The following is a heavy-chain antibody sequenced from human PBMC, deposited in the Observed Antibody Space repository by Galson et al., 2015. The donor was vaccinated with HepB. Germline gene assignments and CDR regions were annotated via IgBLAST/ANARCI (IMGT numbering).Heavy chain of an antibody. Sequence: SLRLSCAASGFTFISYGMHWVRQAPGKGLGWVADISYDGSNKYYADSVKGRITISRDNSKKTLYLQMNSLRAEDSAVYYCAKDDYYGMDVWGRQTTLPVSS. CDR3: AKDDYYGMDV. CDR2: ISYDGSNK. CDR1: GFTFISYG. V-gene: IGHV3-30*18. J-gene: IGHJ6*02.